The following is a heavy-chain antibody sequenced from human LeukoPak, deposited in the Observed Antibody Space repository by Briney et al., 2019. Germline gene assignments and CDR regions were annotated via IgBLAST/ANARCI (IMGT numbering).Heavy chain of an antibody. Sequence: GGSLRLSCAASGFTFDDYAMHWVRQAPGKGLEWVSLISGDGGSTYYADSVKGRFTISRVNSKNSLYLQMNSLRTEDTALYYCAKEMKWELSLSHRADFDYWGQGTLVTVSS. CDR2: ISGDGGST. D-gene: IGHD1-26*01. CDR3: AKEMKWELSLSHRADFDY. CDR1: GFTFDDYA. V-gene: IGHV3-43*02. J-gene: IGHJ4*02.